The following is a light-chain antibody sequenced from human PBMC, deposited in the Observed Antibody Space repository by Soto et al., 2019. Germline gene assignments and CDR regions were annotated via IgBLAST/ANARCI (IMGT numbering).Light chain of an antibody. V-gene: IGKV1-5*03. CDR1: QNIDIW. J-gene: IGKJ3*01. CDR2: KAS. Sequence: DXXXXQSXSXXXASVGDRVTITCRAXQNIDIWLAWYQHKPGKAPKALIYKASTLETGVPSRFSGSGSGTDFTLTISSLQPDDFATYYCQQYNTLFSFGPGTKVDI. CDR3: QQYNTLFS.